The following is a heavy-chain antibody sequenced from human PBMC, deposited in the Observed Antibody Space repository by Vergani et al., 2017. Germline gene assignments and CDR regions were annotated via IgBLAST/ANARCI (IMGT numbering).Heavy chain of an antibody. Sequence: EVQLVESGGGLVQPGGSLRLSCAASGFTVSSNYMSWVRQAPGKGLEWVSVIYSGGSTYYADSVKGRFTISRDNSKNTLYLQMNSLRAEDTAVYYCARGNWQYDDGGNEDAFDIWGQGTMVTVSS. CDR3: ARGNWQYDDGGNEDAFDI. J-gene: IGHJ3*02. D-gene: IGHD4-23*01. CDR2: IYSGGST. V-gene: IGHV3-66*02. CDR1: GFTVSSNY.